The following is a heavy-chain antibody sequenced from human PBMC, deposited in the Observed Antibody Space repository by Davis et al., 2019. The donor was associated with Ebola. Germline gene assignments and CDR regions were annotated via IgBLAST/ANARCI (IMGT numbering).Heavy chain of an antibody. CDR3: VKDNWGVDL. J-gene: IGHJ4*02. CDR1: GFTFSNYD. V-gene: IGHV3-23*01. CDR2: VYSAGST. Sequence: GESLKISCAASGFTFSNYDMGWVRQVPGKGLEWVSGVYSAGSTYYADSVKGRFTISRDNAKNTLYLQMNNLRPEDTAVYYCVKDNWGVDLWGQGTLVTVST. D-gene: IGHD7-27*01.